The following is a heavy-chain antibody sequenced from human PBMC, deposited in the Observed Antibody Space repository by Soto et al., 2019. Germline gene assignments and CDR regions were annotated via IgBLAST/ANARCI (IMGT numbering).Heavy chain of an antibody. J-gene: IGHJ6*02. D-gene: IGHD6-19*01. V-gene: IGHV3-30-3*01. CDR1: GFTFSSYA. CDR2: ISYDGSNK. CDR3: ARDPYSSGWYGSTGERGYGMDV. Sequence: GGSLRLSCAASGFTFSSYAMHWVRQAPGKGLEWVAVISYDGSNKYYADSVKGRFTISRDNSKNTLYLQMNSLRAEDTAVYYCARDPYSSGWYGSTGERGYGMDVWGQGTTVTVSS.